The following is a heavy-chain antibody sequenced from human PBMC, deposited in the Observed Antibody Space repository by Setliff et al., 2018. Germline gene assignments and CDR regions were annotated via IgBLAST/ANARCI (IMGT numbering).Heavy chain of an antibody. CDR2: IYYSGST. Sequence: PSETLSLTCTVSGDSISPGTHNWGWIRQPPGKGLEWLGSIYYSGSTYSNPSLKSRVTITVDTSKNQFSLKLSSLTAADTAMYYCARHKGSPTDRPDYWGQGIPVTVSS. CDR1: GDSISPGTHN. V-gene: IGHV4-39*01. D-gene: IGHD6-13*01. J-gene: IGHJ4*02. CDR3: ARHKGSPTDRPDY.